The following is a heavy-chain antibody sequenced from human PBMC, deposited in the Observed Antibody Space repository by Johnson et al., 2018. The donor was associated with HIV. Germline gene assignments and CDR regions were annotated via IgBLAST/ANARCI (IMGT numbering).Heavy chain of an antibody. J-gene: IGHJ3*02. CDR3: TRDGLDAFDM. CDR1: GFTFSSYG. V-gene: IGHV3-30*19. CDR2: TPNDASNK. Sequence: VQLVESGGGVVQPGGSLRLSCAASGFTFSSYGMHWVRQAPGKGLEWVAFTPNDASNKYYAGSVKGRFTISRDNAKNTLYLQMNSLRVEDTALYYCTRDGLDAFDMWGQGTMVTVSS.